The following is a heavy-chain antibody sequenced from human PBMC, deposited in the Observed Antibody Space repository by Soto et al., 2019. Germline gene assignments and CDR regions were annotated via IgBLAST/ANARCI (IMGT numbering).Heavy chain of an antibody. CDR2: IYYSGST. D-gene: IGHD3-10*01. CDR1: GGSISSSSYY. V-gene: IGHV4-39*01. CDR3: ARPPSGSGFDAFDI. J-gene: IGHJ3*02. Sequence: SETLSLTCTVSGGSISSSSYYWGWIRQPPGKGLEWIGSIYYSGSTYYNPSLKSRVTISVDTSKNQFSLKLSSVTAADTAVYYCARPPSGSGFDAFDIWGQGTMVTVSS.